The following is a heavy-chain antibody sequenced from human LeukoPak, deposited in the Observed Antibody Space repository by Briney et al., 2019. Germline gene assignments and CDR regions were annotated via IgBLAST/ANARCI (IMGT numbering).Heavy chain of an antibody. CDR2: INHSGST. D-gene: IGHD6-19*01. CDR3: ARGAVAGTIAFDI. V-gene: IGHV4-34*01. Sequence: SETLSLTCAVYGGSFSGYYWSWIRQPPGKGLEWIGEINHSGSTNYNPSLKRRVTISVDTSKNQFSLKLSSVTAADTAVYYCARGAVAGTIAFDIWGQGTMVTVSS. CDR1: GGSFSGYY. J-gene: IGHJ3*02.